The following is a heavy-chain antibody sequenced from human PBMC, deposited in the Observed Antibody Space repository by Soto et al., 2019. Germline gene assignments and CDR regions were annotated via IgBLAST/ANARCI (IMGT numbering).Heavy chain of an antibody. Sequence: PWGSLRLSCAASGFSFSSYGMHWVRQAPGKGLEWVAVISYDGANKNFADSVKGRFTISRDNSDNTVYLQMNSLRDEDTAVYYCTKDTYYHDSSGYYVFDYWGQGT. CDR3: TKDTYYHDSSGYYVFDY. D-gene: IGHD3-22*01. CDR1: GFSFSSYG. V-gene: IGHV3-30*18. J-gene: IGHJ4*02. CDR2: ISYDGANK.